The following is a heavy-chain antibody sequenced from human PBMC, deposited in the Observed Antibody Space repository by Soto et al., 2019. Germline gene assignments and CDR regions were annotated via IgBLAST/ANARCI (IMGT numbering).Heavy chain of an antibody. J-gene: IGHJ4*02. Sequence: PSXTRSLTCAVYGGSLGGNYWGWIRQPPGTRMEGIAXAPHSXSNAYTQSRKGXVTNSVDTXRNQISLNLNSVNDADTDVYYCARGNGGRYFDYWGKGTLVTVSS. CDR3: ARGNGGRYFDY. CDR2: APHSXSN. V-gene: IGHV4-34*01. D-gene: IGHD3-10*01. CDR1: GGSLGGNY.